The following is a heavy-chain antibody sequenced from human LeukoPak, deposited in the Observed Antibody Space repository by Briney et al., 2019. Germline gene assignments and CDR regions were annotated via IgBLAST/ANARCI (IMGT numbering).Heavy chain of an antibody. V-gene: IGHV3-7*01. CDR2: IKQDGSEK. Sequence: PGGSLRLSCAASGFTFSSYWMSWVRQAPGKGLEWVANIKQDGSEKYCVDSVKGRFTISRDNAKNSLYLQMNSLRAEDTAVYYCARDGQTTVTTGGVDYWGQGTLVTVSS. CDR3: ARDGQTTVTTGGVDY. CDR1: GFTFSSYW. D-gene: IGHD4-17*01. J-gene: IGHJ4*02.